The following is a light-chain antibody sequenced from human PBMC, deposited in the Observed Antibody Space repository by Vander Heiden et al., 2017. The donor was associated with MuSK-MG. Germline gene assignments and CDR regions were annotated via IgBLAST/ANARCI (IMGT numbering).Light chain of an antibody. CDR3: QQFKSYPFT. J-gene: IGKJ4*01. Sequence: DIQLTQSPSFLSASVGDRVTITCRASQGISSYLAWYQQKPGKAPNLLIYGASTLQSGVPSRLSGSESATEFTLTISSLQPEDFATYYCQQFKSYPFTFGGGTRVDIK. CDR2: GAS. V-gene: IGKV1-9*01. CDR1: QGISSY.